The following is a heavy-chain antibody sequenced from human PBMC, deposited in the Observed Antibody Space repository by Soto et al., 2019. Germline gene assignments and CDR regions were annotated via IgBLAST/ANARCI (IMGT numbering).Heavy chain of an antibody. D-gene: IGHD2-15*01. V-gene: IGHV3-21*01. CDR1: GFTFSSYS. Sequence: EVQLVESGGGLVKPGGSLRLSCAASGFTFSSYSMNWVRQAPGKGLEWVSSISSSSSYIYYADSVKGRFTISRDNAKNPLYLQMNSLRAEDTAVYYCARAADRWYNSFDYWGQGTLVTVSS. J-gene: IGHJ4*02. CDR2: ISSSSSYI. CDR3: ARAADRWYNSFDY.